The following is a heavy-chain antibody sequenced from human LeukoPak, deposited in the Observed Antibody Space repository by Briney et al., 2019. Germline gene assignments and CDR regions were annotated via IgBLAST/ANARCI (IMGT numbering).Heavy chain of an antibody. CDR3: ASDTLMYYYDSSGYLGRDY. V-gene: IGHV3-30-3*01. D-gene: IGHD3-22*01. CDR1: GLTFSSYA. CDR2: ISYDGSNK. Sequence: GGSLRLSCAASGLTFSSYAMHWVRQAPGKGLEWVAVISYDGSNKYYADSVKGRFTISRDNSKNTLYLQMNSLRAEDTAVYYCASDTLMYYYDSSGYLGRDYWGQGTLVTVSS. J-gene: IGHJ4*02.